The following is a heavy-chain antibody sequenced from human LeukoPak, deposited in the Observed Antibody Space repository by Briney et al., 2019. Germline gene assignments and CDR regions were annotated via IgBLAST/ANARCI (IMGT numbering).Heavy chain of an antibody. V-gene: IGHV4-34*01. CDR2: INHSGST. CDR3: ARGLAKYYFDY. CDR1: GGSFSGYY. D-gene: IGHD5-12*01. Sequence: SETLSLTCAVYGGSFSGYYWSWIRQPPGKGLEWIGEINHSGSTNYNPSLKSRVTISVDTSKNQFSLKLSSVTAADTAVYYCARGLAKYYFDYWGQGTLVAVSS. J-gene: IGHJ4*02.